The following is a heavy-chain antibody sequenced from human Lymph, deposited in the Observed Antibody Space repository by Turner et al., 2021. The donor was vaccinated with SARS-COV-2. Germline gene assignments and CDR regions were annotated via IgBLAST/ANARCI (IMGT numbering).Heavy chain of an antibody. CDR2: MSYSVST. Sequence: QLQLQESGPGLVKPSETLSLTCTVSGDCINSSFYYWGCIRQPPGQGLEWIGSMSYSVSTYYKPSIKSRVPISVDTSKNQFSLTLSSETAGDTAVFYCARGSPKGWYVPVFDYWGQGTLVTVSS. CDR3: ARGSPKGWYVPVFDY. J-gene: IGHJ4*02. V-gene: IGHV4-39*01. CDR1: GDCINSSFYY. D-gene: IGHD6-19*01.